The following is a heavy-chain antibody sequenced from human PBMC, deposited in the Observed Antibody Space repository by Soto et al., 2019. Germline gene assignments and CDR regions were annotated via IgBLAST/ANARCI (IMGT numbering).Heavy chain of an antibody. J-gene: IGHJ6*02. CDR1: GFTFGDYW. D-gene: IGHD3-10*01. CDR2: MNQDGSEK. Sequence: EVQLVESGGGLVQPGGSLRLSCGVSGFTFGDYWMTWVRQAAGKGLEWVANMNQDGSEKFYVDSVKGRFTISRDNAKNSLYLQMNSLRAEDTAVYYCASQRISYAMDVLGQGTTVTVSS. V-gene: IGHV3-7*05. CDR3: ASQRISYAMDV.